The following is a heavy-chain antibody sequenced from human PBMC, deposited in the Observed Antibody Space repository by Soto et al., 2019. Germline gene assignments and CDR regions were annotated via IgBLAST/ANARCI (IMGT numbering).Heavy chain of an antibody. CDR2: IWYDGSNK. V-gene: IGHV3-33*01. CDR1: GFTFSSYG. CDR3: ARDRGDMAADDFDY. D-gene: IGHD6-13*01. Sequence: QVQLVESGGGVVQPGRSLRLSCAASGFTFSSYGMHWVRQAPGKGLEWVAVIWYDGSNKYYADSVKGRFTISRDNSKNTLYLQMNSLRAEDTAVYYCARDRGDMAADDFDYWGQGTLVTVSS. J-gene: IGHJ4*02.